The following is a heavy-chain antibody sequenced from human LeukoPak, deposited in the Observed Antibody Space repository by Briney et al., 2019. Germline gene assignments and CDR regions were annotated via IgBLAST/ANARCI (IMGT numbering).Heavy chain of an antibody. CDR3: AKNPRGGVYDYFDY. CDR2: ISGDGGST. Sequence: GGSLRLSCAASGFTFDDYAMHWVRQAPGKGLEWVSLISGDGGSTYYADSVKGRFTISRDNSKNSLYLQMSSLRTEDTALYYCAKNPRGGVYDYFDYWGQGTLVTVSS. CDR1: GFTFDDYA. D-gene: IGHD3-16*01. V-gene: IGHV3-43*02. J-gene: IGHJ4*02.